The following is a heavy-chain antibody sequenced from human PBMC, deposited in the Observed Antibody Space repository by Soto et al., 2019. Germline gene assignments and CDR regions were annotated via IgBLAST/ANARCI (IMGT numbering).Heavy chain of an antibody. CDR1: GGSVSNYH. CDR3: ARRWQQLSWFYL. V-gene: IGHV4-59*02. Sequence: QVQLQESGPGLVKPSETLSLTCTVSGGSVSNYHWSWIRQSPGKGLEWIGYVYDSGSITTSYNPSVKSRVTISVDPSKNQLSLKLTSVTAADTAVYYCARRWQQLSWFYLWGQGTLVTVSS. CDR2: VYDSGSITT. J-gene: IGHJ5*02.